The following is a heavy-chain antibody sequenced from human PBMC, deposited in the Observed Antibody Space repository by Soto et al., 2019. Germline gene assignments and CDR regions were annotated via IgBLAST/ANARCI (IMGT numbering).Heavy chain of an antibody. J-gene: IGHJ6*02. CDR3: ARDRYYGSGTYYNFYSGMDV. V-gene: IGHV4-30-4*01. D-gene: IGHD3-10*01. CDR2: IFHSGST. CDR1: DGSINRGDYY. Sequence: SETLSHTCTVSDGSINRGDYYWTWVRQPPGKGLEWIGNIFHSGSTYYTPSLQSRVTISLDTSKNHFSLKLSSVTPADTAVYYCARDRYYGSGTYYNFYSGMDVWGQGTTVTVSS.